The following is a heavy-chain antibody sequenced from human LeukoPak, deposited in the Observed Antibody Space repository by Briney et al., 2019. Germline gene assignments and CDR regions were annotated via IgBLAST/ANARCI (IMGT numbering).Heavy chain of an antibody. CDR1: GFTFSSYG. D-gene: IGHD1-26*01. V-gene: IGHV3-30*03. CDR2: ISYDGSNK. Sequence: GGSLRLSCAASGFTFSSYGMHWVRQAPGKGLEWVAVISYDGSNKYYADSVKGRFTISRDNSKNTLYLQMNSLKTEDTAVYYCTTDLRRYSGSYDDAFDIWGQGTMVTVSS. J-gene: IGHJ3*02. CDR3: TTDLRRYSGSYDDAFDI.